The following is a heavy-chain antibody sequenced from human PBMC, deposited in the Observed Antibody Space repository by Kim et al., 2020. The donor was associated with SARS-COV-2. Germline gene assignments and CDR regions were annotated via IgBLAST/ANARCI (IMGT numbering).Heavy chain of an antibody. CDR1: GFTVSSNY. V-gene: IGHV3-66*01. J-gene: IGHJ3*02. CDR3: ARENVGAIGRAFDI. Sequence: GGSLRLSCAASGFTVSSNYMSWVRQAPGKGLEWVSVIHSGGSTYYADSVKGRFTISRDNANNTLYLQMNSLRAEDTAVYYCARENVGAIGRAFDIWGQGTMVTVSS. D-gene: IGHD1-26*01. CDR2: IHSGGST.